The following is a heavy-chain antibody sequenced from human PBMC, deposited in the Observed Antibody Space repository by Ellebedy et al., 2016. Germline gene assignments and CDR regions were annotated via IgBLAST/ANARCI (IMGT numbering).Heavy chain of an antibody. CDR2: IWYDGSNI. CDR1: GFTFNRHG. Sequence: GGSLRLXCEASGFTFNRHGMHWVRQAPGRGLEWVAIIWYDGSNINYAESVKGRFTISRDDSKNTLYLQMNSLRDEDTAVYYCARGVGGTSLNWFDPWGQGTLVIVSS. J-gene: IGHJ5*02. D-gene: IGHD3-16*01. V-gene: IGHV3-33*01. CDR3: ARGVGGTSLNWFDP.